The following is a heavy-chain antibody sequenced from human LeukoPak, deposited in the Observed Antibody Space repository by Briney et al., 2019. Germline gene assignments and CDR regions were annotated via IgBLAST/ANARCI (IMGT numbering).Heavy chain of an antibody. Sequence: PSETLSLTCAVYGGSFSGYYWSSIRQPPGKGLEWVGEINHSGSTNYNPSLKSRVTISVDTSKTQFSLKLTSVAAADTAVYCCARRSLVRGVVIGAWGQGTLVTVSS. CDR2: INHSGST. CDR3: ARRSLVRGVVIGA. CDR1: GGSFSGYY. J-gene: IGHJ5*02. D-gene: IGHD3-10*01. V-gene: IGHV4-34*01.